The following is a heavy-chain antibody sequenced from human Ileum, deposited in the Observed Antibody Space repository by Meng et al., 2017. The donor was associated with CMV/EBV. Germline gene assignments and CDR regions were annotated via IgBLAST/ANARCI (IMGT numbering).Heavy chain of an antibody. CDR3: ARMYCSTTTCYTDAFDI. CDR2: IKQDVSEI. Sequence: GGSLRLSCAASGFTFSNYWMSWVRQGPGKGLEWVANIKQDVSEIYYVGSVKGRITISRDNAKNSVYLQMNSLRDEDTAVYYCARMYCSTTTCYTDAFDIWGQGTMVTVSS. CDR1: GFTFSNYW. V-gene: IGHV3-7*01. D-gene: IGHD2-2*02. J-gene: IGHJ3*02.